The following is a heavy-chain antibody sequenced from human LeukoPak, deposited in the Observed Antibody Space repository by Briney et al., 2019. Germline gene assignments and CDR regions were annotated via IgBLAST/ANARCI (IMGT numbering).Heavy chain of an antibody. CDR1: GFTFSNAW. CDR2: IKSKTDGGTT. CDR3: TTDRVAGYYFDY. D-gene: IGHD6-19*01. V-gene: IGHV3-15*01. J-gene: IGHJ4*02. Sequence: GGSLRLSCAASGFTFSNAWMSWVRQAPGKGLEWVGRIKSKTDGGTTDYAAPVKGRFIISRDDSKNTLYLQMNSLKTEDTAVYYCTTDRVAGYYFDYWGQGTLVTVSS.